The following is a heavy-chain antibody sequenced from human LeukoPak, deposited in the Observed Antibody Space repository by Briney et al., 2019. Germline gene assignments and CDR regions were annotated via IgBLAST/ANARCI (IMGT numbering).Heavy chain of an antibody. CDR1: GGSISSSSYY. V-gene: IGHV4-39*01. J-gene: IGHJ4*02. D-gene: IGHD6-13*01. Sequence: SETLSLTCTVSGGSISSSSYYWGWIRQPPGKGLEWIGSIYYSGSTYYNPSLKSRVTISVDTSKNQFSLKLSSVTAADTAVYYCADEESIAAAGTIAHWGQGTLVTVSS. CDR3: ADEESIAAAGTIAH. CDR2: IYYSGST.